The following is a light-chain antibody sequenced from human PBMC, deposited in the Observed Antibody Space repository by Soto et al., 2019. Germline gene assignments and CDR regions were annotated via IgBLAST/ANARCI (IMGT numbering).Light chain of an antibody. CDR1: SSDVGSYNL. CDR3: CSYAGSVV. Sequence: QSVLTQPASVSGSPGQSITISCTGTSSDVGSYNLVSWYQQHPGKAPKLMIYEGSKRPSGVSNRFSGSKSGNTASLTISGLQAEDEAEYYCCSYAGSVVFGGGTKVTVL. CDR2: EGS. J-gene: IGLJ2*01. V-gene: IGLV2-23*01.